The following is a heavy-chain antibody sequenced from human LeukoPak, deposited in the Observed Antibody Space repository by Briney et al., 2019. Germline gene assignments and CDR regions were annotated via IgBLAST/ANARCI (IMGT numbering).Heavy chain of an antibody. D-gene: IGHD6-13*01. V-gene: IGHV3-30*18. Sequence: GGSLRLSCAASGFTFSSYGMHWVRQAPGKGLEWVAVISCDGSNKYYADSVKGRFTISRDNSKNTLYLQMNSLRAEDTAVYYCAKDHAGTFDYWGQGTLVTVSS. J-gene: IGHJ4*02. CDR1: GFTFSSYG. CDR2: ISCDGSNK. CDR3: AKDHAGTFDY.